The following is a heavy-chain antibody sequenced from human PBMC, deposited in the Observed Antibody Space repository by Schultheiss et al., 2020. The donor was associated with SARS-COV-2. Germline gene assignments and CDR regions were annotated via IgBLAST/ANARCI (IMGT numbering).Heavy chain of an antibody. CDR2: IYYSGST. Sequence: SETLSLTCAVYGGSFSGHYWSWIRQPPGKGLEWIGYIYYSGSTNYNPSLKSRVTISVDTSKNQFSLKLSSVTAADTAVYYCARAVLVVVDWYFDLWGRGTLVTVSS. V-gene: IGHV4-34*01. J-gene: IGHJ2*01. CDR3: ARAVLVVVDWYFDL. D-gene: IGHD3-22*01. CDR1: GGSFSGHY.